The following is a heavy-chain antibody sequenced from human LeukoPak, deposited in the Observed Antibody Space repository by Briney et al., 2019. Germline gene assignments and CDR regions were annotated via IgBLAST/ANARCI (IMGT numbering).Heavy chain of an antibody. D-gene: IGHD2-15*01. CDR1: GYTFTSYD. CDR2: MNPNSGNT. J-gene: IGHJ5*02. V-gene: IGHV1-8*01. CDR3: ARGRGVAAKRDWFDP. Sequence: GASVKVSCKASGYTFTSYDINWVRQPTGQGVEWMGWMNPNSGNTGYAQKFQGRVTMTRNTSISTAYMELSSLRSEDTAVYYCARGRGVAAKRDWFDPWGQGTLVTVSS.